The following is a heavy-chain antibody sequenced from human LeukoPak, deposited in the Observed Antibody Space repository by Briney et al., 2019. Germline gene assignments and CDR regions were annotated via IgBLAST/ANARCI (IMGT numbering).Heavy chain of an antibody. D-gene: IGHD3-10*01. CDR3: ASGYPYGPPSQRWNS. Sequence: SETLSLTCAVYGGSFSGYYWSWIRQPPGKGLEWIGEINHSGSTNYNPSLKSRVTISVDTSKNQFSLKLSSVTAADTAVYYCASGYPYGPPSQRWNSWGQGPLVTVSS. CDR2: INHSGST. V-gene: IGHV4-34*01. J-gene: IGHJ5*02. CDR1: GGSFSGYY.